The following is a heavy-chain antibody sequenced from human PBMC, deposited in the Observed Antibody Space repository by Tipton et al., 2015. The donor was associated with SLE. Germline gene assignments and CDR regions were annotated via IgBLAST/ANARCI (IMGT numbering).Heavy chain of an antibody. J-gene: IGHJ4*01. CDR1: GFSFSSYS. CDR2: ISSSSSYI. V-gene: IGHV3-21*03. CDR3: ATNGVYGSFPLRY. D-gene: IGHD3-10*01. Sequence: GSLRLSCAASGFSFSSYSMNWVRQAPGKGLEWVSSISSSSSYIYYADSVKGRFTTSRDNAKSSLYLEMNSLSAEDTAVYYCATNGVYGSFPLRYWGHGTLVTVSS.